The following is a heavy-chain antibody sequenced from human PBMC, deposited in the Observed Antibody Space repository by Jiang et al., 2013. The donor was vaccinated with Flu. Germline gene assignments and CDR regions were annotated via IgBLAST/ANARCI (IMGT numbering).Heavy chain of an antibody. CDR1: GYSFTNYW. CDR3: ATLVRYNSGWDGYYYYMDV. CDR2: IDPSDSYT. Sequence: GAEVKKPGESLRISCKGSGYSFTNYWITWVRQMPGKGLEWMGRIDPSDSYTNYSPSFQGHVTISVDKSISTAYVQWDSLKASDTAMYYCATLVRYNSGWDGYYYYMDVWGKGTTVTGLL. J-gene: IGHJ6*03. D-gene: IGHD6-19*01. V-gene: IGHV5-10-1*01.